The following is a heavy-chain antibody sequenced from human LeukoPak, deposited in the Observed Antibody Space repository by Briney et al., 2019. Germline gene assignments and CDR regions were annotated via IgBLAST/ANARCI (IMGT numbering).Heavy chain of an antibody. CDR3: TTEPPMDFFVVLPA. CDR1: GFTFNRYW. D-gene: IGHD2-2*01. J-gene: IGHJ5*02. V-gene: IGHV3-7*03. CDR2: IKQDGSEK. Sequence: GGSLRLSCAASGFTFNRYWMSWVRQAPGKGLEWVANIKQDGSEKYYVDSVKGRFTISRDNAKNSLYLQMNSLKTEDTAVYYCTTEPPMDFFVVLPAWGQGTLVTVSS.